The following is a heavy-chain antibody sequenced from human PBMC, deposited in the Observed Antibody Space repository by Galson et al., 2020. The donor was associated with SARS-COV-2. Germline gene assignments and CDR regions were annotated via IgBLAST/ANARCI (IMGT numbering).Heavy chain of an antibody. D-gene: IGHD3-22*01. V-gene: IGHV4-61*02. CDR3: ARSHDGSGNAFDI. Sequence: SETLSLTCPVSGASLSSGSYYWNWLRQPARKGREWIGRTHTTGSTNYNPSLKRRVTISVDTSRNQFSLRLSAVTAADTTVYYCARSHDGSGNAFDIWGQGTMVTVSS. J-gene: IGHJ3*02. CDR1: GASLSSGSYY. CDR2: THTTGST.